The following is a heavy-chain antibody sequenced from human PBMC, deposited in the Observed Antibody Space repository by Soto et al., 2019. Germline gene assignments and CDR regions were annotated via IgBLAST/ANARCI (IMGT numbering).Heavy chain of an antibody. CDR3: TKDLWPYLPAGGEFDS. Sequence: EVQLLESGGGLVQPGGSLRLYCAASGFTFSSYAMSWVRQAPGKGLEWVSAISGSAGSTYYADSVKGRFTISRDNSKNTLYLQMNSLRAEDTAVFYCTKDLWPYLPAGGEFDSWGQGTLVTVSS. CDR1: GFTFSSYA. CDR2: ISGSAGST. J-gene: IGHJ4*02. V-gene: IGHV3-23*01. D-gene: IGHD3-16*01.